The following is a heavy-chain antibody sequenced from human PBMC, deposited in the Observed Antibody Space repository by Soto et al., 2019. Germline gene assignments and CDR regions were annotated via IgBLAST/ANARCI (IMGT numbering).Heavy chain of an antibody. J-gene: IGHJ3*02. CDR2: ITDDGGT. V-gene: IGHV3-23*01. CDR3: APHVSCSGGSCQYDAFAI. Sequence: EVQVLESGGGLVQPGGSLRLSCEGSGFTVSSHAMTWIRQAPGKGPEWVSTITDDGGTYYADSVKGRFAMSRDTSENTLYLRMNSLGAEDTAAYYCAPHVSCSGGSCQYDAFAIRGQGTMVTVSS. CDR1: GFTVSSHA. D-gene: IGHD2-15*01.